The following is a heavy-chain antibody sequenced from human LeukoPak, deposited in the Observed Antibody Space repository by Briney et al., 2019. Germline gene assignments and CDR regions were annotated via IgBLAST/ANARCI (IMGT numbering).Heavy chain of an antibody. CDR2: MNPNSGNT. V-gene: IGHV1-8*01. CDR1: GYTFTSYD. CDR3: ARYYYDSSGLDY. D-gene: IGHD3-22*01. Sequence: ASVKVSCKASGYTFTSYDINWVRQATGQGLEWMGRMNPNSGNTGYAQKFQGRVTMTRNTSISTAYMELSSLRSEDTAVYYCARYYYDSSGLDYWGQGTLVTVSS. J-gene: IGHJ4*02.